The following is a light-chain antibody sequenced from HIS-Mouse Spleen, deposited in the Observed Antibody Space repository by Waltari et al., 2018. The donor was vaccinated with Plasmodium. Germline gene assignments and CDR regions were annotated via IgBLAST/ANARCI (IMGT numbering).Light chain of an antibody. Sequence: EVVLMPSPPALSSSPGERATLPSCATRSVISSYLAWYQQKPGPAPGPLILVAPSRATGIPDRLRGSGSGTDLILTISRLELEDLAVYYCKRYGSSQYTFGQGTKRET. CDR3: KRYGSSQYT. J-gene: IGKJ2*01. V-gene: IGKV3-20*01. CDR2: VAP. CDR1: RSVISSY.